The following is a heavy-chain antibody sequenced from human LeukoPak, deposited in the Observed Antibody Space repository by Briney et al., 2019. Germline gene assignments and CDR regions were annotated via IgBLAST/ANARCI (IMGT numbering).Heavy chain of an antibody. CDR2: IGAYNGNT. V-gene: IGHV1-18*01. Sequence: GASVKVSCKASGYTFTSYGISWVRQAPGQGLEWMGWIGAYNGNTNYAQKLQGRVTMTTDTSTSTAYMELRSLRSDDTAVYYCAGPIAAAGKFDYWGQGTLVTVSS. D-gene: IGHD6-13*01. J-gene: IGHJ4*02. CDR3: AGPIAAAGKFDY. CDR1: GYTFTSYG.